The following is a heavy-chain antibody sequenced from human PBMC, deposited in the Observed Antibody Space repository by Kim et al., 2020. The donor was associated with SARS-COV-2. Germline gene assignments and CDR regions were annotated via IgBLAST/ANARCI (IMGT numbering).Heavy chain of an antibody. V-gene: IGHV5-10-1*01. CDR1: GYSFTSYW. Sequence: GESLKISCKGSGYSFTSYWISWVRQMPGKGLEWMGRIDPSDSYTNYSPSFQGHVTISADKSISTAYLQWSSLKASDTAMYYCARRERYGSSWYVAPFDYWGQGTLVTVSS. CDR2: IDPSDSYT. CDR3: ARRERYGSSWYVAPFDY. D-gene: IGHD6-13*01. J-gene: IGHJ4*02.